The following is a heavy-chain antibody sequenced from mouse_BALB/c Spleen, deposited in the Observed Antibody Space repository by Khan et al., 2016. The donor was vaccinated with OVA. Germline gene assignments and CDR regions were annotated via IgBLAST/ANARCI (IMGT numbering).Heavy chain of an antibody. Sequence: VQLQESGAELVRPGVSVKISCKASGYTFTDYAMHWVKQRHAKSLEWIGVISTNYGDADYNQKFQGKASMTVDRSSSTVYLELARLTSEDSAIXYCVRGGKFAYWGQGTLVTVSA. D-gene: IGHD1-1*02. CDR1: GYTFTDYA. CDR2: ISTNYGDA. CDR3: VRGGKFAY. J-gene: IGHJ3*01. V-gene: IGHV1S137*01.